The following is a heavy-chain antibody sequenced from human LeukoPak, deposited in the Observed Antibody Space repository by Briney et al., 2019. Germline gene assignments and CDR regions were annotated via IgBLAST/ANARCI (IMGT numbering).Heavy chain of an antibody. CDR2: INDDGSGT. V-gene: IGHV3-74*01. Sequence: GGSLRLSCAASGFTFRSYWMHWVRHAPGKGLVWVSRINDDGSGTSYADSVKGRFTISRDNAKNTLYLQMNSLRAEDTAVYYCARSPFCGGDCFTGAFDIWGHGTMVTVSS. CDR3: ARSPFCGGDCFTGAFDI. CDR1: GFTFRSYW. D-gene: IGHD2-21*02. J-gene: IGHJ3*02.